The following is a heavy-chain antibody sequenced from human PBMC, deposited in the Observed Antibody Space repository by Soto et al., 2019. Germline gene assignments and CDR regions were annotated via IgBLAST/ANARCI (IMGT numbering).Heavy chain of an antibody. CDR1: GFSFRDYG. CDR2: FSASGASP. J-gene: IGHJ4*02. CDR3: AKDQGYSSSWHT. D-gene: IGHD6-13*01. V-gene: IGHV3-23*01. Sequence: GGSLRLSCAASGFSFRDYGMHWVRQAPGKGLDWVSTFSASGASPYYADSVKGRFTISRDNSKNTLYLQMNSLRAEDTAVYYCAKDQGYSSSWHTWGQGTLGTV.